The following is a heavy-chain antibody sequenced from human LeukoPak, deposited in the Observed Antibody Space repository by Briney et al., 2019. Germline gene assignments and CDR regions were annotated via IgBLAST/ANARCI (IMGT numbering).Heavy chain of an antibody. CDR1: GFTFSSYA. J-gene: IGHJ5*02. D-gene: IGHD2-2*01. V-gene: IGHV3-23*01. Sequence: TGGSLRLSCAASGFTFSSYAMSWVRQAPGKGLEWVSAISGSGGSTYYADSVKGRFTISRDNSKNTLYLQMNSLRAEDTAVYYCATPSGYCSSTSCYYHWGQGTLVTVSS. CDR2: ISGSGGST. CDR3: ATPSGYCSSTSCYYH.